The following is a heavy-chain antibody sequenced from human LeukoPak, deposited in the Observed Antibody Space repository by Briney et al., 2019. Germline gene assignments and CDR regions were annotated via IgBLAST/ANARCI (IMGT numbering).Heavy chain of an antibody. Sequence: ASVKVSCKASGYTFTGYYMHWVRQAPGQGLEWMGWINPNSGGTNYAQKFQGRVTMTRDTSISTAYMELSRLRSDDTAVYYCARLGSSGYYYFDYWDQGTLVTVSS. D-gene: IGHD3-22*01. CDR3: ARLGSSGYYYFDY. CDR1: GYTFTGYY. CDR2: INPNSGGT. J-gene: IGHJ4*02. V-gene: IGHV1-2*02.